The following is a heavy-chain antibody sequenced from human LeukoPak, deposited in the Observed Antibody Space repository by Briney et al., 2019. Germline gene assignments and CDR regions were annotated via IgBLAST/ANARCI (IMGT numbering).Heavy chain of an antibody. CDR1: GFTFSIYA. J-gene: IGHJ4*02. V-gene: IGHV3-23*01. D-gene: IGHD2-21*02. CDR3: AKVEPFCGGDCYSGFNY. Sequence: GGSLRLSCAASGFTFSIYAMSWVRQAPREGLKWVSAISGSASSTYYADSVKGRFTISRDNSKNTLYLQMNSLRAEDTAVYYCAKVEPFCGGDCYSGFNYWGQGTLVTVSS. CDR2: ISGSASST.